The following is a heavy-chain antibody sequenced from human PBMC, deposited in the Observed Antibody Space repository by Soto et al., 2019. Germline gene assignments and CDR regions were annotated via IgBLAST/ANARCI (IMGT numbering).Heavy chain of an antibody. Sequence: SETLSLTCTVSGGSISSYYWSWIRQPPGRGLEWIGYIYYSGSTNYNPSLKSRVTISVDTSKNQFSLKLSSVTAADTAVYYCASVRSSYYYYMDVWGKGTTVTVSS. CDR2: IYYSGST. CDR1: GGSISSYY. J-gene: IGHJ6*03. CDR3: ASVRSSYYYYMDV. D-gene: IGHD1-26*01. V-gene: IGHV4-59*08.